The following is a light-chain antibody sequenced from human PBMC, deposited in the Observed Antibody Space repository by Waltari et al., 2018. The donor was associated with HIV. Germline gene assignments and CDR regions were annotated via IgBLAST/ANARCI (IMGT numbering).Light chain of an antibody. CDR3: ATWDDDLSTWL. CDR2: TNE. CDR1: ISNIGSNS. J-gene: IGLJ3*02. V-gene: IGLV1-47*01. Sequence: SVLTQPPSASGTPGQRVTISCSGDISNIGSNSVYWYQQLPGTAPNLLIYTNEQRPSGVPDRFSGSNSGTSASLAISGLRSEDEADYYCATWDDDLSTWLFGGGTKLTVL.